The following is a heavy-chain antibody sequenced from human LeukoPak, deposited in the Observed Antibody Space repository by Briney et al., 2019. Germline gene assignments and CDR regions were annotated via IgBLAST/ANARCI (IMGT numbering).Heavy chain of an antibody. CDR1: GYTFTSYG. CDR3: ARDYYDSSGYYFRSY. CDR2: IIPILGIA. V-gene: IGHV1-69*04. D-gene: IGHD3-22*01. J-gene: IGHJ4*02. Sequence: ASVKVSCKASGYTFTSYGIRWVRQAPGQGLEWMGRIIPILGIANYAQKFQGRVTTTADKSTSTAYMELSSLRSEDTAVYYCARDYYDSSGYYFRSYWGQGTLVTVSS.